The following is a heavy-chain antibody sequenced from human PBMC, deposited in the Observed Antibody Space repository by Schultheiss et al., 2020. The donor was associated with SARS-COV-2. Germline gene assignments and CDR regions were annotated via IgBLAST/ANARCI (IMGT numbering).Heavy chain of an antibody. J-gene: IGHJ4*02. V-gene: IGHV3-48*03. D-gene: IGHD1-26*01. CDR1: GFTFSSYE. CDR3: AKDVMGGSYYGDFDY. CDR2: ISSSVNTI. Sequence: GGSLRLSCAASGFTFSSYEMNWVRQAPGKGLEWVAYISSSVNTIYYADSVRGRFTISRDNSKNTLYLQMNSLRAEDTAVYYCAKDVMGGSYYGDFDYWGQGTLVTVSS.